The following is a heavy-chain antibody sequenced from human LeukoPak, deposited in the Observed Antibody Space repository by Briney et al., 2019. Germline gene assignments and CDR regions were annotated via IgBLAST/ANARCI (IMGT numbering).Heavy chain of an antibody. CDR2: ISPGSTYT. CDR3: ARLLTYGGWKS. CDR1: GFSFSTYH. V-gene: IGHV3-21*01. Sequence: GGSLRLSCAASGFSFSTYHMNWVRQAPGKGLEWVSSISPGSTYTNYADSVKGRFTISRDNARNSLFLQMNSLRAEDTAVYYCARLLTYGGWKSWGQGTLVTVSS. J-gene: IGHJ5*02. D-gene: IGHD4-23*01.